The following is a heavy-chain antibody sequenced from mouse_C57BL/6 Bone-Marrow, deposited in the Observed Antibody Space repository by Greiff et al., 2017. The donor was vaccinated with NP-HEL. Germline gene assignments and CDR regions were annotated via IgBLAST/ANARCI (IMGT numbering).Heavy chain of an antibody. J-gene: IGHJ4*01. CDR3: ARYDYDGGAMDY. D-gene: IGHD2-4*01. CDR2: ISYDGSN. Sequence: EVQLQQSGPGLVKPSQSLSLTCSVPGYSITSGYYWNWIRQFPGNKLEWMGYISYDGSNNYNPSLKNRISITRDTSKNQFFLKLNSVTTEDTATYYYARYDYDGGAMDYWGQGTSVTVSS. CDR1: GYSITSGYY. V-gene: IGHV3-6*01.